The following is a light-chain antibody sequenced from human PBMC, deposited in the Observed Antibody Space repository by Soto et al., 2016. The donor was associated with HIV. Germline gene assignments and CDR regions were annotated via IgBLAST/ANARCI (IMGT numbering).Light chain of an antibody. Sequence: DIVMTQSPLSLTVTPGEPASISCRSSQSLRHSNGYNYLDWYLQKPGQSPQVLIFLGSNRASGVPDRFSGSGSGTDFTLKISRVEAEDVGVYYCMQALQTPRTFGQGTKVEIK. CDR1: QSLRHSNGYNY. CDR3: MQALQTPRT. J-gene: IGKJ1*01. CDR2: LGS. V-gene: IGKV2-28*01.